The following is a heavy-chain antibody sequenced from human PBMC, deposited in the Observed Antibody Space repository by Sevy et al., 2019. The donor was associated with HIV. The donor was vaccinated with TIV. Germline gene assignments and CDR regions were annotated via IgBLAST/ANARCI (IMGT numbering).Heavy chain of an antibody. CDR1: GFTFSSYG. J-gene: IGHJ6*03. D-gene: IGHD2-2*01. CDR3: AKGTGNRYCSSTSCRPHYYYYMDV. CDR2: IWYDGSNK. V-gene: IGHV3-30*02. Sequence: GGSLRLSCAASGFTFSSYGMHWVRQAPGKGLEWVAFIWYDGSNKYYADSVKGRFTISRDNSKNTLYLQMNSLRAEDTAVYYCAKGTGNRYCSSTSCRPHYYYYMDVWGKGTTVTVSS.